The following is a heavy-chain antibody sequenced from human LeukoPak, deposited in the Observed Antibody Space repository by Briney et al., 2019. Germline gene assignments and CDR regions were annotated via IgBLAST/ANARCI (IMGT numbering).Heavy chain of an antibody. D-gene: IGHD3-22*01. Sequence: TSETLSHTCAVSGYSLSSGYYWGWIRQPPGKGLEWIGSIYHCGSTYHNPSLKSRVTISVDTSKNQSSLKLSSVTAADTAVYYCARRRYYDGSGYLEWGQGTLLSVSS. J-gene: IGHJ1*01. CDR1: GYSLSSGYY. CDR3: ARRRYYDGSGYLE. V-gene: IGHV4-38-2*01. CDR2: IYHCGST.